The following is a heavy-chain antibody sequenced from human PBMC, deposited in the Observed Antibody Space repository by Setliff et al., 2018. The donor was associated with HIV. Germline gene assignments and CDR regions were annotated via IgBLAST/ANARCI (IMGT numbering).Heavy chain of an antibody. D-gene: IGHD3-16*01. V-gene: IGHV1-69*05. J-gene: IGHJ4*02. CDR2: IIPVFGSA. CDR1: GGTFSTSA. CDR3: ARDRAEADVGGGVRGPTYFCDY. Sequence: SVKVSCKASGGTFSTSAISWVRQAPGRGLEWMGGIIPVFGSAHYAQKFQDRITITTDESTSSVFVELGNLRPDDTAIYYCARDRAEADVGGGVRGPTYFCDYWGQGTLVTVSS.